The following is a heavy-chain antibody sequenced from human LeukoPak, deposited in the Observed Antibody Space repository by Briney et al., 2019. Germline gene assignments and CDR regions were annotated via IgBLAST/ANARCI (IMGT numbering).Heavy chain of an antibody. CDR1: GYTFTTYG. V-gene: IGHV1-18*01. Sequence: ASVKVSCKASGYTFTTYGNSWVRQAPGQGLEWMGWISAYNGNTNYAQKLQRRVTMTTDTSTSTAYMELRSLRSDDTAVYYCARAKPNYYYYMDVWGKGTTVTVSS. J-gene: IGHJ6*03. CDR3: ARAKPNYYYYMDV. D-gene: IGHD4/OR15-4a*01. CDR2: ISAYNGNT.